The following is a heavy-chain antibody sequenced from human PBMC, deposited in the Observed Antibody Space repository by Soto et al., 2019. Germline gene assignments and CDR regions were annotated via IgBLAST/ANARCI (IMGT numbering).Heavy chain of an antibody. V-gene: IGHV2-70*01. Sequence: SGPTLVNHTQTLTLTCTFSGFSLSTTGMCVSWIRQPPGKALEWLALLDCDDDKYYSTSLKTRLTISKDTAKNQVVLTMTNMDPVDTATYYCARIQRYSYGPPYLDYWGQGTLVTVSS. D-gene: IGHD5-18*01. J-gene: IGHJ4*02. CDR3: ARIQRYSYGPPYLDY. CDR1: GFSLSTTGMC. CDR2: LDCDDDK.